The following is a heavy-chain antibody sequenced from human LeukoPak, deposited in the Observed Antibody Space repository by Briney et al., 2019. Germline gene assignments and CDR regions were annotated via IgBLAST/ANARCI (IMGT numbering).Heavy chain of an antibody. CDR3: ARGVDDFGDFCFDH. D-gene: IGHD4-17*01. CDR2: ISTYNGET. CDR1: GYTFTSYG. V-gene: IGHV1-18*01. Sequence: GASVKVSCKASGYTFTSYGISWVRQVPGQGLEWMGWISTYNGETNYAEKVQGRVTLTTDTSTNTAYMEMRSLRSDDTAIYYCARGVDDFGDFCFDHWGRGTQVTVSS. J-gene: IGHJ4*02.